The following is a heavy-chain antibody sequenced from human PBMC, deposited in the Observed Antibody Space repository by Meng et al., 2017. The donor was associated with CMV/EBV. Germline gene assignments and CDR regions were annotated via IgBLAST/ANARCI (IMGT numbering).Heavy chain of an antibody. CDR3: ASRVPRPGIALWDWFDP. CDR1: GFSLSSTGVG. CDR2: IYYSGST. Sequence: SGPTLVKPTQTLTLTCTFSGFSLSSTGVGVGWIRQPPGKGLEWIGSIYYSGSTYYNPSLKSRVTISVDTSKNQFSLKLSSVTAADTAVYYCASRVPRPGIALWDWFDPWGQGTLVTVSS. D-gene: IGHD6-13*01. J-gene: IGHJ5*02. V-gene: IGHV4-39*01.